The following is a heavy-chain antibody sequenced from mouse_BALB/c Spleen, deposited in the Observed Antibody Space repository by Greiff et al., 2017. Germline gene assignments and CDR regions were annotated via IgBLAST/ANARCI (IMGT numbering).Heavy chain of an antibody. J-gene: IGHJ4*01. CDR2: IDPANGNT. D-gene: IGHD2-3*01. CDR1: GFNIKDTY. V-gene: IGHV14-3*02. CDR3: ARGRYDGYLYAMDY. Sequence: VQLQQSGAELVKPGASVKLSCTASGFNIKDTYMHWVKQRPEQGLEWIGRIDPANGNTKYDPKFQGKATITADTSSNTAYLQLSSLTSEDTAVYYCARGRYDGYLYAMDYWGQGTSVTVSS.